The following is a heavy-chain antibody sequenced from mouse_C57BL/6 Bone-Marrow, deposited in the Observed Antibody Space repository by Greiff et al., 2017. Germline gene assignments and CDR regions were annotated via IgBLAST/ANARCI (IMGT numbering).Heavy chain of an antibody. V-gene: IGHV5-17*01. CDR3: ASLTTVVAPGFAY. CDR1: GFTFSDYG. CDR2: ISSGSSTI. D-gene: IGHD1-1*01. J-gene: IGHJ3*01. Sequence: EVQVVESGGGLVKPGGSLKLSCAASGFTFSDYGMHWVRQAPEKGLEWVAYISSGSSTIYYADTVKGRFTISRDNAKNTLFLQMTSLRSEDTAMYYCASLTTVVAPGFAYWGQGTLVTVSA.